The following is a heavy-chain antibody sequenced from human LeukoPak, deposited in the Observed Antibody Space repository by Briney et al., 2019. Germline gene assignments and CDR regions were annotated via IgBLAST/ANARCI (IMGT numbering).Heavy chain of an antibody. CDR1: GFTFSSYA. V-gene: IGHV3-23*01. CDR2: ISGSGGST. Sequence: GGSLRLSCAASGFTFSSYAMSWVRQAPGKGLEWVSAISGSGGSTYYADSVKGRFTISRDNSKNTLYLQMNSLRAEDTAVYYCAKVPYYDFWSGYYFWDYWGQGTLVTVSS. D-gene: IGHD3-3*01. J-gene: IGHJ4*02. CDR3: AKVPYYDFWSGYYFWDY.